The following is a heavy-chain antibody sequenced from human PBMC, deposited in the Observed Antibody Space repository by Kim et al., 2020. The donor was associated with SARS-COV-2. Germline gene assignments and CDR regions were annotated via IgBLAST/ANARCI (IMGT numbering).Heavy chain of an antibody. V-gene: IGHV4-59*13. CDR1: GGSISSYY. CDR2: IYYSGST. J-gene: IGHJ4*02. Sequence: SETLSLTCTVSGGSISSYYWSWIRQPPGKGLEWIGYIYYSGSTNYNSSLKSRVTISVDTSKNQFSLKLSSVTAADTAVYYCATGRLSGYARPFDYWGQGT. CDR3: ATGRLSGYARPFDY. D-gene: IGHD5-12*01.